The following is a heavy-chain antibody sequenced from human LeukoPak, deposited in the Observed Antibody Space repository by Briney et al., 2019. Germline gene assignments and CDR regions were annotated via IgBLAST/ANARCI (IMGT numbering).Heavy chain of an antibody. CDR1: GYTFSDYY. D-gene: IGHD3-10*01. J-gene: IGHJ5*02. Sequence: ASVKVSCKASGYTFSDYYIHWVRQAPGQGLEWMGWIKPNSGGIKYAQKFQGRVTMTRDTSISTAYMELNRLTSGDTAVYYCARGPLRGVRQKNWFDPWGQGTLVTVSS. V-gene: IGHV1-2*02. CDR3: ARGPLRGVRQKNWFDP. CDR2: IKPNSGGI.